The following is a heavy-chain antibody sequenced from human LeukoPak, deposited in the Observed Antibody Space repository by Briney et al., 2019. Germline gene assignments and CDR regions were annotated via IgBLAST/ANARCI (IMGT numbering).Heavy chain of an antibody. V-gene: IGHV3-48*01. J-gene: IGHJ5*02. CDR1: GFTFSSYS. Sequence: GGSLRLSCAASGFTFSSYSMNWVRQAPGKGLEWVSYISSSSSTIYYADFVKGRFTITRDNAKNSLYLQMNSLRAEDTAVYYCASLYDSSGYNWFDPWGQGTLVTVSS. CDR3: ASLYDSSGYNWFDP. D-gene: IGHD3-22*01. CDR2: ISSSSSTI.